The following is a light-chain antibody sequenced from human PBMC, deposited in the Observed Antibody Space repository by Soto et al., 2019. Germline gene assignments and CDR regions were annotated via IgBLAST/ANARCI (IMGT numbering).Light chain of an antibody. J-gene: IGKJ5*01. CDR3: QQYENLPT. Sequence: DIQMTQSPSSLSPSVGDRVTLTCQASQNINNYLNWYQQKPGRAPKLLIYDASNLEAGVPSRFRGSGSGTDFTFTISRLQPEDIATYYCQQYENLPTFGQGTRLE. V-gene: IGKV1-33*01. CDR1: QNINNY. CDR2: DAS.